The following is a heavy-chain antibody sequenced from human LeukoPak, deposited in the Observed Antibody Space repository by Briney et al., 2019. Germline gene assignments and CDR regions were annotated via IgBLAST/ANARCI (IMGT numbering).Heavy chain of an antibody. CDR2: ITGSSSYI. J-gene: IGHJ4*02. CDR1: GFSFSSYT. Sequence: GGSLRLSGAASGFSFSSYTMNWVRQAPGKGLEWVSSITGSSSYIYYAASVKGEFTISRDNAENSLSLQMNSLRAEDTAVYYCVRDGTYGSGSYEGAFDYWGQGTLVTVSS. CDR3: VRDGTYGSGSYEGAFDY. V-gene: IGHV3-21*06. D-gene: IGHD3-10*01.